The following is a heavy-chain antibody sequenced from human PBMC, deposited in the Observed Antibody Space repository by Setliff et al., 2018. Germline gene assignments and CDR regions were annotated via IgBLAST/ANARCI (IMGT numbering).Heavy chain of an antibody. CDR3: ARGSYYDSSGYSPDFFDY. Sequence: SVKVSCKASGGTFSSYAIDWVRQAPGQGLEWMGGIVPMFGTTNYAQRFRGRVTITADESTTTAYLELSGLRSEDTAVYYCARGSYYDSSGYSPDFFDYWGQGTLVTSPQ. CDR1: GGTFSSYA. D-gene: IGHD3-22*01. V-gene: IGHV1-69*13. J-gene: IGHJ4*02. CDR2: IVPMFGTT.